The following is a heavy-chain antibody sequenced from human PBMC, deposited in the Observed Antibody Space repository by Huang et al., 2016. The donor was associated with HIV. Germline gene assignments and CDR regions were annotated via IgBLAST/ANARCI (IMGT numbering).Heavy chain of an antibody. D-gene: IGHD3-3*01. CDR1: GFTFGSYA. Sequence: TASGFTFGSYAMNWVRQAPGKGLEWVSGTTASGGSTYYAKSVKGRFTISRDNSKNTLYLQMNSLRAEDTALYYCAKHLGGCRGFTFIVLFGAFDMWGQGTMVTVSS. J-gene: IGHJ3*02. V-gene: IGHV3-23*01. CDR2: TTASGGST. CDR3: AKHLGGCRGFTFIVLFGAFDM.